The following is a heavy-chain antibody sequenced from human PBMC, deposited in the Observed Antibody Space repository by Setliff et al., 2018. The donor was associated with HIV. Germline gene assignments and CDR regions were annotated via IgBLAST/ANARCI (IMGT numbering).Heavy chain of an antibody. D-gene: IGHD3-10*01. CDR1: GFTFSTYP. J-gene: IGHJ4*02. CDR2: ISGSGGST. Sequence: GGSLRLSCAASGFTFSTYPMSWVRQAPGKGLEWVSGISGSGGSTYYADSVKGRFTISRDNSKNTLYLQMNSLRVEDTAIYYYASVLRYYGSGSYPFGYWGQGTLVTVSS. V-gene: IGHV3-23*01. CDR3: ASVLRYYGSGSYPFGY.